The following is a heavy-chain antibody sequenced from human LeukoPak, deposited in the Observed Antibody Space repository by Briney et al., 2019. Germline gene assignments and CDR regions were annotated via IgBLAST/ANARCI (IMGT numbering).Heavy chain of an antibody. CDR1: GFTFSSYA. CDR3: AKRRLTIFGVVAKYYFDY. J-gene: IGHJ4*02. D-gene: IGHD3-3*01. CDR2: ISGSGGST. V-gene: IGHV3-23*01. Sequence: GGSLRLSCAASGFTFSSYAMSCVLQAPGKGLEWVSAISGSGGSTYYADSVKGRFTISRDNSKNTLYLQMNSLRAEDTAVYYCAKRRLTIFGVVAKYYFDYWGQGTLVTVSS.